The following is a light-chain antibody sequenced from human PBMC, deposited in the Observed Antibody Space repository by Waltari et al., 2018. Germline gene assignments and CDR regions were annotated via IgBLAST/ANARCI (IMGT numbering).Light chain of an antibody. V-gene: IGKV3-11*01. CDR1: QSVSSY. CDR3: QQRSNWPPLLT. J-gene: IGKJ4*01. Sequence: ETVLTQSPATLSLSPGERATLSCRASQSVSSYLAWYQQKPGQAPRLLIYDASNRATGIPARFSGSGSGTDFTLTISSLEPEDFAVYYCQQRSNWPPLLTFGGGTKVEIK. CDR2: DAS.